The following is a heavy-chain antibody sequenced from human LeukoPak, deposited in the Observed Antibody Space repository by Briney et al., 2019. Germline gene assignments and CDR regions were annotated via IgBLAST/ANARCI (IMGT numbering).Heavy chain of an antibody. J-gene: IGHJ4*02. CDR1: GGSISSYY. Sequence: SETLSLTCTASGGSISSYYWSWIRQPPGKGLEWIGYIYYSGSTNYNPSLKSRVTISVDTSKNQFSLKLSSVTAADTAVYYCARGEHSGGNYPLDYWGQGTLVTVSS. D-gene: IGHD4-23*01. CDR3: ARGEHSGGNYPLDY. CDR2: IYYSGST. V-gene: IGHV4-59*01.